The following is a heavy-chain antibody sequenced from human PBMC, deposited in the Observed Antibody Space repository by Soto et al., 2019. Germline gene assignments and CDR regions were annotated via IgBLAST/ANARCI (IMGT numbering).Heavy chain of an antibody. CDR3: ARARRRGTVNFVF. J-gene: IGHJ4*02. D-gene: IGHD4-17*01. V-gene: IGHV4-31*03. Sequence: QLQLQESGPRLVKSSQTLSLTCTVSGGSITSGTYFWSWIRQLPGKGLEWIGYIFYNGSTYYNPSLESRVTISVYPSKNQFSLKISSVTAADTAVYYCARARRRGTVNFVFWGQGARVTVSS. CDR1: GGSITSGTYF. CDR2: IFYNGST.